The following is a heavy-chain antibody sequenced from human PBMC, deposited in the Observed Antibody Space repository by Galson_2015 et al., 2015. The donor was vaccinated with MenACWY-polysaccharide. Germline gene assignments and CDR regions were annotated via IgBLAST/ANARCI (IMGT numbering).Heavy chain of an antibody. CDR1: GFTFSSYA. CDR2: TTGSGGKT. D-gene: IGHD1-26*01. J-gene: IGHJ4*02. Sequence: SLRLSCAASGFTFSSYAMSWVRQAPGKGLEWVSATTGSGGKTYYADSVKGRFTISRDNSKNTLFLQVNSLRVEDTAVYHCAKGQRWELPLDSWGQGTLVTVSS. V-gene: IGHV3-23*01. CDR3: AKGQRWELPLDS.